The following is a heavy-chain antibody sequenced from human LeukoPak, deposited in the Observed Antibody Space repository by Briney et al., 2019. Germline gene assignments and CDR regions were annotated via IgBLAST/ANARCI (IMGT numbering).Heavy chain of an antibody. J-gene: IGHJ4*02. Sequence: ASVKVSCKVSGYSLTELSMHWVRQAPGKGLEWMGGFDTEDGETIYAQKFQGRVTMTEDTSTDTAYMELSSLRSEDTAVYCCATGRGEMAKSWGQGTLVTVPS. D-gene: IGHD5-24*01. V-gene: IGHV1-24*01. CDR2: FDTEDGET. CDR1: GYSLTELS. CDR3: ATGRGEMAKS.